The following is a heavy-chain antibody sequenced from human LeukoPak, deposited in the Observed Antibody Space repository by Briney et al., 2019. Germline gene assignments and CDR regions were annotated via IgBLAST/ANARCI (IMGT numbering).Heavy chain of an antibody. Sequence: SETLSLTCAVYGGSFSGYYWSWIRQPPGKGLDWIGEISHGGITHYNPSLKSRVTISVDTSKNQFSLKLSSVTAADTAVYYCARGGVDYGGVGGYFDYWGQGILVTVSS. CDR3: ARGGVDYGGVGGYFDY. J-gene: IGHJ4*02. CDR2: ISHGGIT. D-gene: IGHD4-23*01. V-gene: IGHV4-34*01. CDR1: GGSFSGYY.